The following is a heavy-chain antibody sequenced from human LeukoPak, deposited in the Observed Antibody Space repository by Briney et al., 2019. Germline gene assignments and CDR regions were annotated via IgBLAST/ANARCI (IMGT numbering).Heavy chain of an antibody. D-gene: IGHD3-10*01. CDR1: GFTFSSYA. J-gene: IGHJ4*02. CDR3: AKRGGSGSYYFDY. CDR2: ISGSGGST. Sequence: GGSLRLPCAASGFTFSSYAMSWVRQAPGKGLEWVSAISGSGGSTYYADSVKGRFTISRDNSKNTLYLQMNSLRAEDTAVYYCAKRGGSGSYYFDYWGQGTLVTVSS. V-gene: IGHV3-23*01.